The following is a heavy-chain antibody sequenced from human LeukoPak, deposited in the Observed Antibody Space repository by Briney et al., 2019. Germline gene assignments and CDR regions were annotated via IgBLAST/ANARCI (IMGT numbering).Heavy chain of an antibody. CDR3: AKDAVHYYDSSGYYYDY. Sequence: PGGSLRLSCAASGFTFDDYAMHWVRQAPGKGLEWVSGISWNSGSIGYADSVKGRFTISRDNAKNSLYLQMNSLRAEDTALYYCAKDAVHYYDSSGYYYDYWGQGTLVTVSS. D-gene: IGHD3-22*01. J-gene: IGHJ4*02. CDR2: ISWNSGSI. CDR1: GFTFDDYA. V-gene: IGHV3-9*01.